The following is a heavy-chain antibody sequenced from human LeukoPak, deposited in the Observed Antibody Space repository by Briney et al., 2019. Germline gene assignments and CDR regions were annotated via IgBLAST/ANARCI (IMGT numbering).Heavy chain of an antibody. Sequence: GESLKISGKGSGYIFISYWIGWVRQMPGKDLEWMGIIYPGDSDTRYSPSFQGQVTISADKSISTAYLQWSSLKASDTAMYYCARPYCSSTSCDTYYFDYWGQGTLVTVSS. D-gene: IGHD2-2*01. CDR2: IYPGDSDT. V-gene: IGHV5-51*01. J-gene: IGHJ4*02. CDR1: GYIFISYW. CDR3: ARPYCSSTSCDTYYFDY.